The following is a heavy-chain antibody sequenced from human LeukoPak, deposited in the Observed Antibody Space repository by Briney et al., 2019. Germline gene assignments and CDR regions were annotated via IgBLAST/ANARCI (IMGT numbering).Heavy chain of an antibody. Sequence: GGSLRLSCAASGFTFSNHAMHWVRQAPGKGLEYVSAIGSDGRSTYYANSVKGKFIISRDNSKNTLFLQMGSLRGEDMAVYFCARVAQGSSWYDYWGQGTLVTVSS. CDR2: IGSDGRST. V-gene: IGHV3-64*01. CDR1: GFTFSNHA. D-gene: IGHD6-13*01. J-gene: IGHJ4*02. CDR3: ARVAQGSSWYDY.